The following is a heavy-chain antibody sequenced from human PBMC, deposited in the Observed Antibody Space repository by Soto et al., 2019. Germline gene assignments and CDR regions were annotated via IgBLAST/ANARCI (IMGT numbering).Heavy chain of an antibody. D-gene: IGHD5-12*01. CDR1: GGTFNNYP. V-gene: IGHV1-69*01. Sequence: QVQLVQSGAEVKKPGSSVKVSCKASGGTFNNYPITWVRQAPGEGLEWMGGSIPIFGTANYAQKFQGRVKIKWDESTSTAYMELSSLRSEDTAVYYCARGRGYSGDDHYYYFDMDVWGQGTTVTVSS. CDR2: SIPIFGTA. CDR3: ARGRGYSGDDHYYYFDMDV. J-gene: IGHJ6*02.